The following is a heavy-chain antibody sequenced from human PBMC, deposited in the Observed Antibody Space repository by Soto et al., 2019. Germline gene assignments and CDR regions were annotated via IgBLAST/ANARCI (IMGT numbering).Heavy chain of an antibody. D-gene: IGHD5-12*01. CDR2: IYYSGST. V-gene: IGHV4-30-4*01. CDR1: GGSISSGDYY. Sequence: QVQLQESGPGLVKPSQTLSLTCTVSGGSISSGDYYWSWLRQPPGKGLEWIGYIYYSGSTYYNPSLKRRVTISVDTSKNQFSLKLSSVTAADTAVYYCARSGRLRSLYFDYWGQGTLVTVSS. CDR3: ARSGRLRSLYFDY. J-gene: IGHJ4*02.